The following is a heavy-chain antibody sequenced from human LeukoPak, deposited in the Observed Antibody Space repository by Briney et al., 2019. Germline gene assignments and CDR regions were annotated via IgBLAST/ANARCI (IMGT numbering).Heavy chain of an antibody. CDR1: GYTFTSYG. CDR2: ISAYNGNT. V-gene: IGHV1-18*01. J-gene: IGHJ4*02. CDR3: ARDRRGGDFDY. Sequence: ASVKVSCKASGYTFTSYGISWVRQAPGQGLEWIGWISAYNGNTNYAQKLQGRVTMTTDTSPSTAYMEVRTLRSDDTAVYYCARDRRGGDFDYWGQGTLVTVSS. D-gene: IGHD3-16*01.